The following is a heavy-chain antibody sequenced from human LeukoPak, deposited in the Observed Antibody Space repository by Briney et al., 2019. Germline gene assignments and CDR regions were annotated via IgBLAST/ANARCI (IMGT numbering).Heavy chain of an antibody. D-gene: IGHD6-19*01. CDR3: ARGRGQWQPPNEFDY. CDR1: GGSISSGGYY. V-gene: IGHV4-61*08. J-gene: IGHJ4*02. CDR2: ISYSGST. Sequence: SETLSLTCTVSGGSISSGGYYWSWIRQHPGKGLEWIGYISYSGSTNYNPSLKSRVSISVDTSKNQFSLKLRSVTAADTAVYYCARGRGQWQPPNEFDYWGQGTLVTGSS.